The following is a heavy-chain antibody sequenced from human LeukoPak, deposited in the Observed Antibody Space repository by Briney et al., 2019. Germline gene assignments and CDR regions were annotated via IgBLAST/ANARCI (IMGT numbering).Heavy chain of an antibody. CDR1: GFTFSTYA. Sequence: GGSLRLSCAASGFTFSTYAMHWVRQAPGKGLEWVAVISNDATKKYYADSVKGRSTISRDNSENTLYLQMNSLRVEDTAVYYCVRQKKSHGNFDYWGQGTLVTVSS. D-gene: IGHD1-26*01. J-gene: IGHJ4*02. CDR3: VRQKKSHGNFDY. V-gene: IGHV3-30*03. CDR2: ISNDATKK.